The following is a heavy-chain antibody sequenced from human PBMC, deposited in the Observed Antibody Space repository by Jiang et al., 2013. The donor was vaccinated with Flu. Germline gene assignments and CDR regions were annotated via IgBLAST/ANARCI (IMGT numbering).Heavy chain of an antibody. D-gene: IGHD2-2*01. CDR1: GYTFTSYA. CDR3: ARGYCSSTSCPILDYYGMDV. CDR2: INAGNGNT. J-gene: IGHJ6*02. V-gene: IGHV1-3*01. Sequence: SGAEVKKPGASVKVSCKASGYTFTSYAMHWVRQAPGQRLEWMGWINAGNGNTKYSQKFQGRATITRDTSASTAYMELSSLRSEDTAVYYCARGYCSSTSCPILDYYGMDVWGQGTTVTVSS.